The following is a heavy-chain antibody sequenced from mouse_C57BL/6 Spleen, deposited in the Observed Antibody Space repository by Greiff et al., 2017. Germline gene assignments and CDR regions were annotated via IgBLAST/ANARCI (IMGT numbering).Heavy chain of an antibody. CDR2: FYPGSGSI. Sequence: QVQLQQSGAELVKPGASVKLSCKASGYTFTEYTIHWVKQRSGQGLEWIGWFYPGSGSIKYNEKFKDKATLTADKSSSTVYMELSRLTSEDSAVYFCARHEDLHYGSSPAWFAYWGQGTLVTVSA. J-gene: IGHJ3*01. V-gene: IGHV1-62-2*01. D-gene: IGHD1-1*01. CDR1: GYTFTEYT. CDR3: ARHEDLHYGSSPAWFAY.